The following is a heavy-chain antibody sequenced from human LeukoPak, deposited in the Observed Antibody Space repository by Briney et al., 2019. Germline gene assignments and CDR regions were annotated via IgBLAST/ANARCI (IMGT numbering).Heavy chain of an antibody. Sequence: GGSLRLSCAASGFTFSSYSLNWVRQAPGKGLECVSSISSSSSYIYYADSVKGRFTISRDNAKNSLYLQMNSLRAEDTAVYYCARVDSSSNDYWGQGTLVTVSS. V-gene: IGHV3-21*01. CDR1: GFTFSSYS. CDR3: ARVDSSSNDY. D-gene: IGHD6-13*01. CDR2: ISSSSSYI. J-gene: IGHJ4*02.